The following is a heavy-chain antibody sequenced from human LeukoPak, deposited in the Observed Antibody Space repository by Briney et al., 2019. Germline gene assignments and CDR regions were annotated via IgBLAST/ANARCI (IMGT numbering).Heavy chain of an antibody. Sequence: GGSLRLSCAASGITFGNNWMHWVRQGPGKGLVWISRINSDGGGAIYADSVKGRFTVSRDNAKNTLYLQMNSLRAEDTAVYYCARDVPHNWFDTWGQGTLDTVSS. CDR1: GITFGNNW. CDR3: ARDVPHNWFDT. J-gene: IGHJ5*02. CDR2: INSDGGGA. V-gene: IGHV3-74*01.